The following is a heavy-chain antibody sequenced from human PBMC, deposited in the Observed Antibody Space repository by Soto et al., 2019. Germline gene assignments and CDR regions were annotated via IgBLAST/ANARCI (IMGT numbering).Heavy chain of an antibody. J-gene: IGHJ3*02. CDR1: GYTFTRNG. Sequence: GASVKVSCKTSGYTFTRNGISWVRQAPGQGLEWMGWISPKSGNIKYAQKLQGRVIMTTDTSTSTAYMELRSLRSDDTAVYYCVRVVIIGAFDIWGQGAMVTVSS. CDR2: ISPKSGNI. D-gene: IGHD3-3*01. CDR3: VRVVIIGAFDI. V-gene: IGHV1-18*01.